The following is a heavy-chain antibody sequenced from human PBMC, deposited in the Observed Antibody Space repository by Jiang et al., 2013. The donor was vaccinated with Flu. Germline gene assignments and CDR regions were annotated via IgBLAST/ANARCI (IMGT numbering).Heavy chain of an antibody. CDR2: ISGSGGST. Sequence: QLVESGGGLVQPGGSLRLSCAASGFTFSSYAMSWVRQAPGKGLEWVSAISGSGGSTYYADSVKGRFTISRDNSKNTLYLQMNSLRAEDTAVYYCVQWLWAGLTNDYWGQGTLVTVSS. D-gene: IGHD6-19*01. V-gene: IGHV3-23*04. CDR1: GFTFSSYA. J-gene: IGHJ4*02. CDR3: VQWLWAGLTNDY.